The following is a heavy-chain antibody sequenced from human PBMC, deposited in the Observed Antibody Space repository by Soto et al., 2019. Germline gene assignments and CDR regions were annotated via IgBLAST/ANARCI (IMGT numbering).Heavy chain of an antibody. CDR1: GGSINSYY. J-gene: IGHJ5*02. CDR3: AKTALGWLDP. D-gene: IGHD2-21*02. Sequence: QVQLQESGPGLVKPSETLSLTCSVSGGSINSYYWSWIRQPPGKGLEWIGYIFYSGRSGSTNYNPSLKSRVTISVDTSKNQFSLKVSSVTAADTAVYYCAKTALGWLDPWGQGTLVTVSS. CDR2: IFYSGRSGST. V-gene: IGHV4-59*01.